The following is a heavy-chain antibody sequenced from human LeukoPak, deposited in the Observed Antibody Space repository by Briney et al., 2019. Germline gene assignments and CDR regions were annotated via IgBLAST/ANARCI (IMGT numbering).Heavy chain of an antibody. Sequence: ASVKVSCKASGYTFTGCYMHWVRQAPGQGLEWMGWINPNSGGTNYAQKFQGRVTMTRDTSISTAYMELSRLRSDDTAVYYCARGYCSSTSCSIYMDVWGKGTTVTVSS. CDR3: ARGYCSSTSCSIYMDV. CDR2: INPNSGGT. CDR1: GYTFTGCY. J-gene: IGHJ6*03. V-gene: IGHV1-2*02. D-gene: IGHD2-2*01.